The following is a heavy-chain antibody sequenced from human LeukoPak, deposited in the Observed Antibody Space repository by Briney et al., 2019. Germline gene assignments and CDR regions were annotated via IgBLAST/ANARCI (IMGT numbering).Heavy chain of an antibody. CDR1: GGTFSSYA. J-gene: IGHJ4*02. Sequence: ASVKVSCKASGGTFSSYAISWVRQATGQGLEWMGWMNPNSGNTGYAQKFQGRVTMTRNTSISTAYMELSSLRSEDTAVYYCARGQWGSGSSKGFDYWGQGTLVTVSS. D-gene: IGHD1-26*01. V-gene: IGHV1-8*02. CDR3: ARGQWGSGSSKGFDY. CDR2: MNPNSGNT.